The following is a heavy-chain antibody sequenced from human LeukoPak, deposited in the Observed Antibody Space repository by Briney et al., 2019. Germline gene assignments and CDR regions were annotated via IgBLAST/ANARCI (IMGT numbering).Heavy chain of an antibody. CDR1: GGSISRDSYY. CDR3: ARAYSPTGYYYYIDD. J-gene: IGHJ6*03. CDR2: IYTSGST. Sequence: SQTLSLTCTASGGSISRDSYYWSWIRQPAGKGLEWIGRIYTSGSTNYNPSLKSRVTISVDTSKNQFSLKLSSVTAADTAVYYCARAYSPTGYYYYIDDWGKGTTVTVSS. V-gene: IGHV4-61*02. D-gene: IGHD2-21*01.